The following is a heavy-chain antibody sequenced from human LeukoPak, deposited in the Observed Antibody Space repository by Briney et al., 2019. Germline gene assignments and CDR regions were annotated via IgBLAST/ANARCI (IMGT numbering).Heavy chain of an antibody. D-gene: IGHD6-19*01. CDR2: IYYSGST. CDR3: QGSGFRTNPAYYMDV. CDR1: GGSISSSSYY. J-gene: IGHJ6*03. Sequence: PSETLCLTCTVSGGSISSSSYYWGWLRQPPGKGLEWIGSIYYSGSTYYNPSLKRRVTISVDTSKNQFSLKLSSVTAADTAVYYCQGSGFRTNPAYYMDVWGKGSTATVSS. V-gene: IGHV4-39*01.